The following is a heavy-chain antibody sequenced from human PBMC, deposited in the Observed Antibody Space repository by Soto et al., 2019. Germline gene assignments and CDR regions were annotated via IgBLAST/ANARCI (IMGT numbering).Heavy chain of an antibody. D-gene: IGHD1-26*01. V-gene: IGHV1-8*01. Sequence: ASVKVSCRASGYSFTGLDINWVRQTTGQGLEWMGWMEPSSGSTGYAQKFQGRVTMTRDTSINTAYMELSSLTSDDTAFYYCARGVTAGVDYWGQGTLVTVSS. CDR2: MEPSSGST. CDR3: ARGVTAGVDY. CDR1: GYSFTGLD. J-gene: IGHJ4*02.